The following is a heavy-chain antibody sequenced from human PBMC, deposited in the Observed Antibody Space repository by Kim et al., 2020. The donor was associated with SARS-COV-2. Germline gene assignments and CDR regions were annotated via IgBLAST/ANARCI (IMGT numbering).Heavy chain of an antibody. CDR1: GGSISSGSYY. CDR3: ARSGGRYYESSGYYPRGWFDP. Sequence: SETLSLTCTVSGGSISSGSYYWSWIRQPAGKGLEWIGRIYTSGSTNYNPSLKSRVTISVDTSKNQFSLKLSSVTAADTAVYYCARSGGRYYESSGYYPRGWFDPWGQGTLVTVSS. CDR2: IYTSGST. D-gene: IGHD3-22*01. J-gene: IGHJ5*02. V-gene: IGHV4-61*02.